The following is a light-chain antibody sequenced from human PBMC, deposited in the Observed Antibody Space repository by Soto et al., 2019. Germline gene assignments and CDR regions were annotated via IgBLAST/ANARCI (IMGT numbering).Light chain of an antibody. V-gene: IGLV1-40*01. CDR3: QSYDSSLSGSV. J-gene: IGLJ2*01. CDR1: SSNIGAGYD. Sequence: QSVLTQPPSVSGASGQRVTISCTGSSSNIGAGYDVHWYQQLPGTAPKLLIYGNSNRPSGVPDRFSGSKSGTSASLAITGLQAEDEADYYCQSYDSSLSGSVFGGGTKVTVL. CDR2: GNS.